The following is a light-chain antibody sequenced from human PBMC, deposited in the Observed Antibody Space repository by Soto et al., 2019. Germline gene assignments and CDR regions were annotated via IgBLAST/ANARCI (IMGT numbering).Light chain of an antibody. Sequence: QSVLTQPASVSGSPGQSITISCTGTSSGIRDYNYVSWYQQLPGNAPKLIMYEVSNRPSGISNRFSGSKSGNTASLTISALQAEDEADYYCSSNSPDFFGTGTKVTVL. V-gene: IGLV2-14*01. J-gene: IGLJ1*01. CDR3: SSNSPDF. CDR1: SSGIRDYNY. CDR2: EVS.